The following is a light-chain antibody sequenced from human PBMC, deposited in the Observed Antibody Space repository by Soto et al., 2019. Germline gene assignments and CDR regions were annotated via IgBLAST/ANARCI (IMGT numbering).Light chain of an antibody. CDR2: GAS. Sequence: EIVLTQSPGILSLSPGERASLSCGASQSISSSFLAWYQQKPGQPPRLLIYGASSRDTGIPDRFSGSGSGTDFTLTISRLEPEDFAVYYCQQYGGSMTFGQGTKVDIK. J-gene: IGKJ1*01. CDR3: QQYGGSMT. V-gene: IGKV3-20*01. CDR1: QSISSSF.